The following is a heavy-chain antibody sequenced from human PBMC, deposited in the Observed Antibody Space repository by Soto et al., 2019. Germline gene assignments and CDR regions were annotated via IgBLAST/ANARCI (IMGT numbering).Heavy chain of an antibody. CDR1: DASISSSLYY. CDR2: SGST. Sequence: PSETLSLTCTVSDASISSSLYYWAWIRQPPGRGLEWIGSSGSTYYNHPSLQSRVSISVDTSKRQLSLKLSSVTAADTAVYYCARLFFVGYCSGGSCYFDYWGQGTLVTVSS. D-gene: IGHD2-15*01. CDR3: ARLFFVGYCSGGSCYFDY. V-gene: IGHV4-39*01. J-gene: IGHJ4*02.